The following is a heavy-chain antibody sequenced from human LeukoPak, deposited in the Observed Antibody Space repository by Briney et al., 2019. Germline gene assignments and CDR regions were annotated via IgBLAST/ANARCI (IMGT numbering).Heavy chain of an antibody. D-gene: IGHD5-18*01. Sequence: GGSLRLSCAASGFIFSHYGMHWVRQAPGKGLEWVAVIQNDASTENFADSVKGRFTISRDNSKNTVFLQMNSLRVDDTAVYYCAKRMGIQLWDSLDYWGQGTLVTVSS. CDR2: IQNDASTE. CDR1: GFIFSHYG. J-gene: IGHJ4*02. V-gene: IGHV3-30*02. CDR3: AKRMGIQLWDSLDY.